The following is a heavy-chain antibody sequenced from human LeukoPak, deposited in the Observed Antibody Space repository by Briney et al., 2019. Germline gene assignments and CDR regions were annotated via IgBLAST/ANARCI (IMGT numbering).Heavy chain of an antibody. CDR3: ARASSTVTHNWFDP. J-gene: IGHJ5*02. CDR2: IYYSGST. V-gene: IGHV4-31*03. D-gene: IGHD4-17*01. CDR1: GGSISNGGYY. Sequence: SETLSLTCTASGGSISNGGYYWSWIRQHPGKGLEWIGYIYYSGSTYYNPSLKSRVTISVDTSKNQFSLKLSSVTAADTAVYYCARASSTVTHNWFDPWGQGTLVTVSS.